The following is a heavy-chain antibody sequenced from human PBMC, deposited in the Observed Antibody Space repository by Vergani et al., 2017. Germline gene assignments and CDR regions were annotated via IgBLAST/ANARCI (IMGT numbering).Heavy chain of an antibody. J-gene: IGHJ4*02. CDR1: GFIFKNHG. CDR3: AKDYNIMGALHY. D-gene: IGHD5-12*01. V-gene: IGHV3-33*03. CDR2: IWDDGSKK. Sequence: QVQLVESGGGVVQPGTSLRLSCAASGFIFKNHGMQWVRQAPGKGLEWVALIWDDGSKKNYGDSMKGRFTISRDNSKNTLFLQLKTLRAEDTGVYYCAKDYNIMGALHYWGQGTLVAVSS.